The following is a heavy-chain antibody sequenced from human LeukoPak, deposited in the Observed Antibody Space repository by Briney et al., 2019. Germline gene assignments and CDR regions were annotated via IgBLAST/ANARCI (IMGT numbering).Heavy chain of an antibody. V-gene: IGHV4-59*11. CDR3: ARQQDILTGSDAFDI. CDR1: GGSISSHY. Sequence: SETLSLTCTVSGGSISSHYWNWIRQPPGKGLEWIGYIYHSGSTNYSPSLKRRVTMSVDTSKNQFSLKLSSVTAADTVVYYCARQQDILTGSDAFDIWGQGTMVTVSS. CDR2: IYHSGST. D-gene: IGHD3-9*01. J-gene: IGHJ3*02.